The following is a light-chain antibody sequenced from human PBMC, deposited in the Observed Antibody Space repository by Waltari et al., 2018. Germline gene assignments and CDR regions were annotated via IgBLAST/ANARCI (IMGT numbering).Light chain of an antibody. CDR3: QQYNNWPLT. J-gene: IGKJ4*01. V-gene: IGKV3-15*01. CDR1: QSVSSN. Sequence: EIVMTQSPVTLSVSPGERATLSCRASQSVSSNLAWYQQKPGQAPRLLIYGASTRATGIPARFSGSGSGTEFTLTISSLQSEDFGLYYCQQYNNWPLTFGGGTKVEIK. CDR2: GAS.